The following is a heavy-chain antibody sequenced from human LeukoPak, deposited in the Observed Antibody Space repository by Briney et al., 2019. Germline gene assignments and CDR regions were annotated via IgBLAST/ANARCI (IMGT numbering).Heavy chain of an antibody. J-gene: IGHJ4*02. CDR2: IYTSGST. Sequence: SQTLFLTCTVSGGSISSGSYYWSWIRQPAGKGLEWIGRIYTSGSTNYNPSLKSRVTISVDTSKNQFSLKLSSVTAADTAVYYCASTYYDSSGYYPFDYWGQGTLVTVSS. V-gene: IGHV4-61*02. CDR1: GGSISSGSYY. D-gene: IGHD3-22*01. CDR3: ASTYYDSSGYYPFDY.